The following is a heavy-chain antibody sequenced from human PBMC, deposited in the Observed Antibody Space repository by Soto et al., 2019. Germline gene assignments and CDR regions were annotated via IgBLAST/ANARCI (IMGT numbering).Heavy chain of an antibody. D-gene: IGHD4-17*01. J-gene: IGHJ5*02. Sequence: WTWIRQPPGKGLEWIGYIYYSGSTNYNPSLKSRVTISVDTSKNQFSLKLSSVTAADTAVHYCAELPWADYGGIFDPWGQGTLVTVSS. CDR3: AELPWADYGGIFDP. CDR2: IYYSGST. V-gene: IGHV4-59*01.